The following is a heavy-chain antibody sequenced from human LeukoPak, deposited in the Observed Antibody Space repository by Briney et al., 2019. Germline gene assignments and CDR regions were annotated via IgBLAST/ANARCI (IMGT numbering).Heavy chain of an antibody. CDR1: GFIFSTYG. CDR3: AKDSLADIDY. V-gene: IGHV3-30*02. J-gene: IGHJ4*02. D-gene: IGHD3-16*01. CDR2: IRHDGSIK. Sequence: GGSLGLSCAASGFIFSTYGMYWVRQAPGKGLEWVAFIRHDGSIKNYADSVKGRSTISRDNSKNTLYLQMNSLRAEDTAVYYCAKDSLADIDYWGQGTLVTVSS.